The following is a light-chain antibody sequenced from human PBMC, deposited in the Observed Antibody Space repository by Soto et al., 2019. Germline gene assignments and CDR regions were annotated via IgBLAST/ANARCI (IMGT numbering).Light chain of an antibody. J-gene: IGKJ2*01. CDR3: QQYGGSPPKYT. Sequence: EIVLTQSPGTLSLSPGERVALSCRASQSVSSTSIAWYQQKPGQAPRLLIYDSSSRATDIPDRFSGSGSETDFTLTISRLEPEDFAVYYCQQYGGSPPKYTFGQGTKLEIK. CDR2: DSS. V-gene: IGKV3-20*01. CDR1: QSVSSTS.